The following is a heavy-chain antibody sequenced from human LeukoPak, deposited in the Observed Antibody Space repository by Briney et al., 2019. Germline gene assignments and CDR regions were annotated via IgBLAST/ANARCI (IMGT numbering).Heavy chain of an antibody. CDR3: ARPYDFWSGYSAGSYFDY. Sequence: GGPLRLSCAASGFTFSSYSMNWVRQAPGKGLEWVSYISSSSRTIYYADSVKGRFTISRDNAKNSLYLQMNSLRAEDTAVYYCARPYDFWSGYSAGSYFDYWGQGTLVTVSS. CDR1: GFTFSSYS. CDR2: ISSSSRTI. J-gene: IGHJ4*02. D-gene: IGHD3-3*01. V-gene: IGHV3-48*01.